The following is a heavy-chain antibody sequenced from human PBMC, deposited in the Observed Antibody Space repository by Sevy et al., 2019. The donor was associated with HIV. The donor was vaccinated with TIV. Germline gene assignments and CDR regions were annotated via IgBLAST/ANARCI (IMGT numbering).Heavy chain of an antibody. D-gene: IGHD3-22*01. CDR1: GHDFNNHW. J-gene: IGHJ4*02. CDR2: ILPDDSDT. CDR3: GTSRSGQFDSSGYYIY. Sequence: GESLKISCQGSGHDFNNHWIGWVRHKPGQGLEWMGVILPDDSDTKYSPSFEGQVTFSADKSISTVYLQWSSLKASDTAMYFCGTSRSGQFDSSGYYIYWGQGTLVTVSS. V-gene: IGHV5-51*01.